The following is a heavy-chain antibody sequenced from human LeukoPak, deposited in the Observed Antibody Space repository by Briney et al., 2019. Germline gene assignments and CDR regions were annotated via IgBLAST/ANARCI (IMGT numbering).Heavy chain of an antibody. Sequence: GGSLRLSCSASGFTFSSYAMHWVRRAPGKGLEYVSAISSNGGSTYYADSVKGRFTISRDNSKNTLYLQMSSLRAEDTAVYYCVSGLLRYSIDYWGQGTLVTVSS. V-gene: IGHV3-64D*06. CDR2: ISSNGGST. CDR1: GFTFSSYA. D-gene: IGHD3-9*01. CDR3: VSGLLRYSIDY. J-gene: IGHJ4*02.